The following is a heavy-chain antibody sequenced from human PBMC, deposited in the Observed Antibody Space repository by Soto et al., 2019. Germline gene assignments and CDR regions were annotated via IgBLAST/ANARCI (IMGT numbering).Heavy chain of an antibody. CDR2: ISYDGSNK. Sequence: ESVGGVVQPGRSLRLSCAASGFTFSSYAMHWVRQAPGKGLEWVAVISYDGSNKYYADSVKGRFTISRDNSKNTLYLQMNSLRAEDTAVYYCARVTTSAYDFWSGYFDYWGQGTLVTVSS. D-gene: IGHD3-3*01. V-gene: IGHV3-30-3*01. CDR3: ARVTTSAYDFWSGYFDY. J-gene: IGHJ4*02. CDR1: GFTFSSYA.